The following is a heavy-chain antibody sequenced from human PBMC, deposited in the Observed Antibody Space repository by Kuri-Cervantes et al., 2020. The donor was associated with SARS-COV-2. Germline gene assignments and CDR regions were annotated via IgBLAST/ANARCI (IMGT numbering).Heavy chain of an antibody. CDR3: ARHGGFLDV. CDR2: INHGGST. D-gene: IGHD4-23*01. Sequence: GSLRLSCAVYGGSFSGYYWSWIRQPPGKGLEWIGEINHGGSTNYNPSLKSRVSISVDTSKNQFSLMLSSVTAADTAVYYCARHGGFLDVWGKGTTVTVSS. V-gene: IGHV4-34*01. CDR1: GGSFSGYY. J-gene: IGHJ6*04.